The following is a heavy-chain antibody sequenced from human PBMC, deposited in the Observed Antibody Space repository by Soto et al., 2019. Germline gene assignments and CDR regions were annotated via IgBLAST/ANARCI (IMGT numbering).Heavy chain of an antibody. CDR1: GYTFTSYG. J-gene: IGHJ4*02. CDR3: ARGFPGSGWPIKFDY. V-gene: IGHV1-18*01. Sequence: ASVKVSCKASGYTFTSYGISWVRQAPAQGLEWMGWISAYNGITNYAQKLQGRVTMTTDTSTSTAYMELRSLRSDDTAVYYCARGFPGSGWPIKFDYWGQGTLVTVSS. D-gene: IGHD6-19*01. CDR2: ISAYNGIT.